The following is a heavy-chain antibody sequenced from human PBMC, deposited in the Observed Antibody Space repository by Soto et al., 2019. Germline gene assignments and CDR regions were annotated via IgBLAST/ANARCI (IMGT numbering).Heavy chain of an antibody. Sequence: SVKVSCKASGGTFSSYAISWVRQAPGQGLEWMGGIIPIFGTANYAQKFQGRVTITADESTSTAYMELSSLRSEDTAVYYCASSVVGDIVVVPAAIGYYYYGMDVWGQGTTVTVSS. CDR2: IIPIFGTA. CDR1: GGTFSSYA. V-gene: IGHV1-69*13. CDR3: ASSVVGDIVVVPAAIGYYYYGMDV. J-gene: IGHJ6*02. D-gene: IGHD2-2*01.